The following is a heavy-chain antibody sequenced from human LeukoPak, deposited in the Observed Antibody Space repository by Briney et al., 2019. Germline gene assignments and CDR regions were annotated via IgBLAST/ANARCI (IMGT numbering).Heavy chain of an antibody. V-gene: IGHV4-30-4*01. CDR1: GGSISSGDYY. CDR3: ARDSEIVGFDY. CDR2: IYYSGST. J-gene: IGHJ4*02. D-gene: IGHD3-22*01. Sequence: SETLSLTGTVSGGSISSGDYYWSWIRQPPGKGLEWIGYIYYSGSTYYNPSLKSRVTISVDTSKNQFSLKLSSVTAADTAVYYCARDSEIVGFDYWGQGTLVTVSS.